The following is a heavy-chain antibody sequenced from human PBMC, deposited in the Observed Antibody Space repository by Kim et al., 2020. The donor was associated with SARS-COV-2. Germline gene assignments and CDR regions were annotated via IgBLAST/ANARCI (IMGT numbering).Heavy chain of an antibody. V-gene: IGHV3-15*01. J-gene: IGHJ6*02. Sequence: KGRFTISRDDSKNTRYLQMNSLKTEDTAVYYCTTDQLLWFGELLTYGMDVWGQGTTVTVSS. CDR3: TTDQLLWFGELLTYGMDV. D-gene: IGHD3-10*01.